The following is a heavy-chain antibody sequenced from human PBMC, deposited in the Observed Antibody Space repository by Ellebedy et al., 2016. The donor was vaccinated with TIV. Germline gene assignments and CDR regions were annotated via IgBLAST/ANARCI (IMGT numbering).Heavy chain of an antibody. J-gene: IGHJ3*02. V-gene: IGHV4-34*01. Sequence: GSLRLXCAVYGGSFRNYHYWTWIRQPPGKGLEWIGEIDDSGSSKFNASLKSRLTISIDTSKNQFSLKLSSVSAADTAVYYCARDMVRGAFDIWGQGAMVTVSP. CDR3: ARDMVRGAFDI. CDR1: GGSFRNYHY. D-gene: IGHD3-10*01. CDR2: IDDSGSS.